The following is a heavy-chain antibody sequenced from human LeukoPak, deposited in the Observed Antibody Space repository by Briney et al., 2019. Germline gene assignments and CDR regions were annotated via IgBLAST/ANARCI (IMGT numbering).Heavy chain of an antibody. CDR3: ARDRGYSTFDY. CDR1: TFTFSSYW. V-gene: IGHV3-7*01. Sequence: GGSLRLSCEASTFTFSSYWMSWVRQAPGKGLEWVANMKEDGGEINYVDSVKGRFTISRDNAKNSLFLQMNSLRVEDTAVYYCARDRGYSTFDYWGQGTLVTVSS. J-gene: IGHJ4*02. D-gene: IGHD4-23*01. CDR2: MKEDGGEI.